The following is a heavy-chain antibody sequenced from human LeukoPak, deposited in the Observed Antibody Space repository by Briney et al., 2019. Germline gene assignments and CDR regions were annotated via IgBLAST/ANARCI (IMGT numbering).Heavy chain of an antibody. CDR1: GGSISSGGYY. CDR2: IYHSGST. Sequence: SETLSLTCTVSGGSISSGGYYWSWIRQPPGKGLEWIGYIYHSGSTYYNPSLKSRVTISVDRSKNQFSLKLSSVTAADTAVYYCARDIQEEQQQLVRWGWFDPWGQGTLVTVSS. CDR3: ARDIQEEQQQLVRWGWFDP. D-gene: IGHD6-13*01. V-gene: IGHV4-30-2*01. J-gene: IGHJ5*02.